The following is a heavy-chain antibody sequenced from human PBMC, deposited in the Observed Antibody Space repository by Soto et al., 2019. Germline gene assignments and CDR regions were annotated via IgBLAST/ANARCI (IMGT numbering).Heavy chain of an antibody. CDR3: ARAWVVVTAPDY. CDR1: GYTFTSYA. CDR2: INAGNGNT. Sequence: QVQLVQSGAEEKKPGASVKVSCKASGYTFTSYAMHWVRQAPGQRLEWMGWINAGNGNTKYSQKFQGRVTITRDTSASTAYMEPRSLRSEATAVYYCARAWVVVTAPDYWGQGTLVTVSS. V-gene: IGHV1-3*05. D-gene: IGHD2-21*02. J-gene: IGHJ4*02.